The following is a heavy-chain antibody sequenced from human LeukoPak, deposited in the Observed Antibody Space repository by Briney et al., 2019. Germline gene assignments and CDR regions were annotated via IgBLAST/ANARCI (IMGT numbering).Heavy chain of an antibody. Sequence: ASVKVSCKASGYTFTGYYMHWVRQAPGQGLEWMGWINPNSGGTNYAQKFQGWVTMTRDTSISTAYMELSRLRSDDTAVYYCARHGIVGANDAFDIWGQGTMVTVSS. V-gene: IGHV1-2*04. CDR3: ARHGIVGANDAFDI. J-gene: IGHJ3*02. CDR1: GYTFTGYY. CDR2: INPNSGGT. D-gene: IGHD1-26*01.